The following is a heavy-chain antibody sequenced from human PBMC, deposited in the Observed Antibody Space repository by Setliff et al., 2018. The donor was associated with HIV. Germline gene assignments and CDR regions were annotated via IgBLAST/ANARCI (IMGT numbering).Heavy chain of an antibody. Sequence: ASVKVSCKASGYSFTNNDINWVRQATGQGLEWMGWMNPNSGHTGYAHKFQGRVTMTRDTSISTAYMELSSLTSEDTAVYYCAADGIGGWLRPMPDYWGQGTQVTVSS. CDR1: GYSFTNND. CDR3: AADGIGGWLRPMPDY. V-gene: IGHV1-8*02. J-gene: IGHJ4*02. D-gene: IGHD5-12*01. CDR2: MNPNSGHT.